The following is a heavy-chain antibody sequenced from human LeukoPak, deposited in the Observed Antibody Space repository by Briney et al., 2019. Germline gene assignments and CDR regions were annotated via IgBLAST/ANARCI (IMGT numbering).Heavy chain of an antibody. J-gene: IGHJ4*02. Sequence: PGGSLRLSCAASGFTFSSYAMSWVRQAPGKGLEWVSAISGSGDSTYYADSVRGRFTISRDNSKNTLYLPMNSLTAEDTAVYYCPKAEKPYDSPHGPFFDYWGQGTLVTVSS. V-gene: IGHV3-23*01. CDR3: PKAEKPYDSPHGPFFDY. D-gene: IGHD5-12*01. CDR1: GFTFSSYA. CDR2: ISGSGDST.